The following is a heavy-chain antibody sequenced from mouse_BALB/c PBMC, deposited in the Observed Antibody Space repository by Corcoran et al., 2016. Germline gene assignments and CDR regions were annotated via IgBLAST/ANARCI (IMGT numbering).Heavy chain of an antibody. V-gene: IGHV14-3*02. D-gene: IGHD1-1*01. CDR3: ARSGSTAY. J-gene: IGHJ3*01. CDR2: IDPANGNT. Sequence: EVQLQQSGAELVKPGASVKLSCTASGFNIKDTYMHWVKQRPEQGLEWIGRIDPANGNTKYDPKFQGKATITADTSSNTAYLQRSSLTSEDTAVYYGARSGSTAYWGQGTLVTVSA. CDR1: GFNIKDTY.